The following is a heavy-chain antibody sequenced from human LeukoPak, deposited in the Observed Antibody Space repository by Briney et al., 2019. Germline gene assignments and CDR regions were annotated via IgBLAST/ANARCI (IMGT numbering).Heavy chain of an antibody. J-gene: IGHJ6*02. CDR3: AKDLIGAAAGWLSRPNLLIRYYGMDV. CDR1: GFTFNSYA. Sequence: QPGGSLRLSCAASGFTFNSYAMYWVRQAPGKGLEWVSAISGSGGSTYYADSVKGRFTISRDNSKNTLYLQMNSLRAEDTAVYYCAKDLIGAAAGWLSRPNLLIRYYGMDVWGQGTTVTVSS. D-gene: IGHD6-13*01. CDR2: ISGSGGST. V-gene: IGHV3-23*01.